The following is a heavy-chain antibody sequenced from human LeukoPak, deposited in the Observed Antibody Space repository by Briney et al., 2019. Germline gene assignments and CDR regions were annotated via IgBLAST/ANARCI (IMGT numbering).Heavy chain of an antibody. D-gene: IGHD2/OR15-2a*01. CDR1: GYAFINYG. Sequence: ASVKVSCKASGYAFINYGITWVRQAPGQGLEWMGWSSPYNGKTNYAQKLQGRVTMTTDTSTNTAYMELRSLRSDDTAVYYCARGGIDIVTVPVSNWFDPWGQGTLVIVSS. V-gene: IGHV1-18*01. J-gene: IGHJ5*02. CDR3: ARGGIDIVTVPVSNWFDP. CDR2: SSPYNGKT.